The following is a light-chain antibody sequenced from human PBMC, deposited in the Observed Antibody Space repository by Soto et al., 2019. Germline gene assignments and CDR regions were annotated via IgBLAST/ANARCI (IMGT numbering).Light chain of an antibody. V-gene: IGLV2-14*01. CDR1: SSDVGGYNY. CDR2: DVS. CDR3: SSYTSSSTPYV. J-gene: IGLJ1*01. Sequence: QSALTQPASVSGSPGQSITISCTGTSSDVGGYNYVSRYQQHPGKAPQLMIYDVSNRPSGVSNRFSGSKSGNTASLTISGLQAEDEADYYCSSYTSSSTPYVFGTGTKLTVL.